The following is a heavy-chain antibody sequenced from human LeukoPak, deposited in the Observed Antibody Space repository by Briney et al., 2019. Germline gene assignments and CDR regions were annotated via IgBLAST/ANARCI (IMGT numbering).Heavy chain of an antibody. V-gene: IGHV3-48*01. CDR3: ARVGTTGMTNAFDI. CDR2: ISSSSSTI. Sequence: SGGSLRLSCAASGFTFSSYSMNWVRQAPGKGVEWVSYISSSSSTIYYADSVKGRFTISRDNAKNSLYLQMNSLRAEDTAVYYCARVGTTGMTNAFDIWGQGTMVTVSS. D-gene: IGHD1-1*01. CDR1: GFTFSSYS. J-gene: IGHJ3*02.